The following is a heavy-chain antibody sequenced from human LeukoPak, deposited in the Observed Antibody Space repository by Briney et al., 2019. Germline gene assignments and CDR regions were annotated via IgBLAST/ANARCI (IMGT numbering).Heavy chain of an antibody. CDR3: ARVGRWNDGKGFDP. D-gene: IGHD1-1*01. Sequence: SETLSLTCAVYGGSFSGYYWSWIRQPPGKGLEWIGEINHSGSTNYNPPLKSRVTISVDTSKNQFSLKLSSVTAADTAVYYCARVGRWNDGKGFDPWGQGTLVTVSS. CDR1: GGSFSGYY. CDR2: INHSGST. V-gene: IGHV4-34*01. J-gene: IGHJ5*02.